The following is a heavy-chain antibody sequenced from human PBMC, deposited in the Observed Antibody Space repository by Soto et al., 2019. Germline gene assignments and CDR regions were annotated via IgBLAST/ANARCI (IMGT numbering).Heavy chain of an antibody. CDR3: AHRDASGTSFLY. J-gene: IGHJ4*02. V-gene: IGHV2-5*02. CDR2: IYWDDDR. Sequence: QITLKESGPTLGKPTQTLTLTCTVSGFSLSTSGVGVGWIRQPPGKALEWLALIYWDDDRRYSPALKSRLTITKDTSKAQVVLTMTTMDPVDTATYYCAHRDASGTSFLYWGQGTLVTVSS. CDR1: GFSLSTSGVG. D-gene: IGHD3-10*01.